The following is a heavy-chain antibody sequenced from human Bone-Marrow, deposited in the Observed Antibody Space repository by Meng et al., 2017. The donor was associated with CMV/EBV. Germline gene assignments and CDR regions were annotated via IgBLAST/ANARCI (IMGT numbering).Heavy chain of an antibody. CDR1: GFTFSTAW. CDR3: TTEVSSGFDY. D-gene: IGHD3-22*01. J-gene: IGHJ4*02. Sequence: AASGFTFSTAWLSWFRQAPGKGLEWVGRVKSQTDDGTTDYAAPVKGRFTISRDDSKNTLYLQMNSLKTEDTAVYYCTTEVSSGFDYWGRGTLVTVSS. CDR2: VKSQTDDGTT. V-gene: IGHV3-15*01.